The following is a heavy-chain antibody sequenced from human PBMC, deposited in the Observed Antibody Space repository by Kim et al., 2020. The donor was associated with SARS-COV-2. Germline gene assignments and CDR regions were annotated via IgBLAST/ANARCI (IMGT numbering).Heavy chain of an antibody. D-gene: IGHD6-13*01. V-gene: IGHV3-23*01. CDR2: IINSGAAT. CDR3: AKDVRGSSSSGH. CDR1: GFTFSSYT. Sequence: GGSLRLSCAASGFTFSSYTMNWARQAPGKGLEWVSTIINSGAATYYANSVKGRFTISRDNSRNTLYLQMNSLRVEDTAVYYCAKDVRGSSSSGHWGQGTLVTVSS. J-gene: IGHJ4*02.